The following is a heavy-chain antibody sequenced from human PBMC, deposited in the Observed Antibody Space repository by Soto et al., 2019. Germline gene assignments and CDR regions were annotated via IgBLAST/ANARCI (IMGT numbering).Heavy chain of an antibody. V-gene: IGHV1-3*01. CDR3: ARDLGVRGVTPYNWFDP. J-gene: IGHJ5*02. D-gene: IGHD3-10*01. Sequence: ASVKVSCKASGYTFTSYAMHWVRQAPGQRLEWMGWINAGNGNTKYSQKLQGRVTITRDTSASTAYMELSSLRSEDTALYYCARDLGVRGVTPYNWFDPWGQGTLVTVSS. CDR1: GYTFTSYA. CDR2: INAGNGNT.